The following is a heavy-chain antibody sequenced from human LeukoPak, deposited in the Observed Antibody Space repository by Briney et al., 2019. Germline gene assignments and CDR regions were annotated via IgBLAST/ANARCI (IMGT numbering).Heavy chain of an antibody. J-gene: IGHJ5*02. D-gene: IGHD2-15*01. CDR1: RFTLSNYA. Sequence: GGSLRLSCAASRFTLSNYAMSGVRHAPGKGLECVSAITKSCDNTVYTHSVKGRFTISRHNSKNTVYLQMNSVRPGHRRLLLCAKGALPYCSGGRCYPFDPWGRGTLVTVSS. CDR3: AKGALPYCSGGRCYPFDP. CDR2: ITKSCDNT. V-gene: IGHV3-23*01.